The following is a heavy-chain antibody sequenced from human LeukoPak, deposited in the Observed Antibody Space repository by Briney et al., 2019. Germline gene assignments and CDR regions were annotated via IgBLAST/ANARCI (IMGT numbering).Heavy chain of an antibody. D-gene: IGHD2-8*01. CDR3: ARDYPIVLMDMNDAFAI. CDR1: GFTFSSYS. CDR2: ISSSSSYI. V-gene: IGHV3-21*01. J-gene: IGHJ3*02. Sequence: GGSLRLSCAASGFTFSSYSMNWVRQAPGKGLEWVSSISSSSSYIYYADSVKGRFTISRDNAKNSLYLQMNSLRAEDTAVYYCARDYPIVLMDMNDAFAIWGQGTMVTVSS.